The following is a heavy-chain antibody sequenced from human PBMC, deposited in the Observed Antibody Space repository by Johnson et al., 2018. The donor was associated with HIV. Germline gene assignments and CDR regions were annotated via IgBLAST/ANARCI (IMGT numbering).Heavy chain of an antibody. Sequence: QVQLVESGGGVVQPGRSLRLSCAASGFTFSSYAMHWVRQAPGKGLAWVAVISYDGSNKYYADSVKGRFTISRDNSKNTLYLQMNSLRAEDTAVYYCARAPNYYYDSSGYGGAFDIWGQGTMVTVSS. CDR2: ISYDGSNK. J-gene: IGHJ3*02. D-gene: IGHD3-22*01. CDR1: GFTFSSYA. V-gene: IGHV3-30-3*01. CDR3: ARAPNYYYDSSGYGGAFDI.